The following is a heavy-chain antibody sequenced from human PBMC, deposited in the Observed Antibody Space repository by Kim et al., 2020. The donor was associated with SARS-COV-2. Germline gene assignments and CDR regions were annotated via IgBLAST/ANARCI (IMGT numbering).Heavy chain of an antibody. V-gene: IGHV3-23*01. D-gene: IGHD1-26*01. J-gene: IGHJ5*01. CDR3: AKDPYSGSYWFDY. Sequence: YADSVKGRFTISRDNSKNTLYLQMNSLRAEDTAVYYCAKDPYSGSYWFDYWGQGTLVTVSS.